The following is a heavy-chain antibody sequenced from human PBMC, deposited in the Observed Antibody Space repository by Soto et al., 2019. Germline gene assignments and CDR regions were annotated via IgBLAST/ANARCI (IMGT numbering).Heavy chain of an antibody. J-gene: IGHJ4*02. CDR2: ISGSGTT. CDR1: VYTFDSHE. D-gene: IGHD3-16*01. CDR3: ARGGIH. Sequence: PGGSLRLSCVASVYTFDSHEMNWVRQAPGKGLEWISSISGSGTTNYAESVKGRFTISRDNAHKSLFLEMKDLRVEDTAVYYCARGGIHWGQGTLVTVSS. V-gene: IGHV3-48*03.